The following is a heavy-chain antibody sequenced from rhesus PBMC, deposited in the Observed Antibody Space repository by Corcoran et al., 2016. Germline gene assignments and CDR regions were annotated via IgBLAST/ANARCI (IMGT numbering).Heavy chain of an antibody. J-gene: IGHJ4*01. D-gene: IGHD3-34*01. CDR1: GGSISSGYYY. CDR2: ITYSGST. Sequence: QVQLQESGPGLVKPSETLSLTCAVSGGSISSGYYYWSWIRQPPGKGLEWIGYITYSGSTSNNPSLKSRVTISRDTSKNQFSLKLSSVTAADTAVYYCARVAGVIPYYFDYWGQGVLVTVSS. CDR3: ARVAGVIPYYFDY. V-gene: IGHV4-122*02.